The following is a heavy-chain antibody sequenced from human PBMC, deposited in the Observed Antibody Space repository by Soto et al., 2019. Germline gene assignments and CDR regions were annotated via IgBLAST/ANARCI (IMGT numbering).Heavy chain of an antibody. CDR2: IYPGDSDT. CDR3: ARLPSDTAMVSYYFDY. J-gene: IGHJ4*02. Sequence: GESLKISCKGSGYSFTSYWIGWVRQMPGKGLEWMGIIYPGDSDTRYSPSFQGQVTISADKSISTAYLQWSSLKASDTAMYYCARLPSDTAMVSYYFDYWGQGTLVTVSS. V-gene: IGHV5-51*01. D-gene: IGHD5-18*01. CDR1: GYSFTSYW.